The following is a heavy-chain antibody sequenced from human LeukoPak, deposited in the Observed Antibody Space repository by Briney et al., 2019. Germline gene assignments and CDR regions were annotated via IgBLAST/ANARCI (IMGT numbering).Heavy chain of an antibody. V-gene: IGHV4-34*01. CDR2: INHSRST. CDR1: GGSFSGYY. CDR3: ATGRITMVRGVPYPFEY. J-gene: IGHJ4*02. Sequence: SETLSLTCAVYGGSFSGYYWSWIRQPPGKGLEWIGEINHSRSTNYNPSLKSRVTISVDTSKNQFSLKLSSVTAADTAVYYCATGRITMVRGVPYPFEYWGQGTLVTVSS. D-gene: IGHD3-10*01.